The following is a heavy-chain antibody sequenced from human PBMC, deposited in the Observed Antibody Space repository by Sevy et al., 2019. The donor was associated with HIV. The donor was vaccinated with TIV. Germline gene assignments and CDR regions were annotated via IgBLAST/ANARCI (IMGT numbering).Heavy chain of an antibody. D-gene: IGHD2-15*01. V-gene: IGHV3-30-3*01. CDR2: ISYDGSNK. CDR1: GFTFSSYA. CDR3: ASGIVVVVAAGPWNY. Sequence: GGSLRLSCAASGFTFSSYAMHWVRQAPGKGLEWVAVISYDGSNKYYTDSVKGRFTISRDNSKNTLYLQMNSLRAEDTAVYYCASGIVVVVAAGPWNYWGQGTLVTVSS. J-gene: IGHJ4*02.